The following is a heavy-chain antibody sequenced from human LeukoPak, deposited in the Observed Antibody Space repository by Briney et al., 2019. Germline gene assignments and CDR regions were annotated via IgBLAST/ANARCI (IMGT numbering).Heavy chain of an antibody. CDR2: IYYSGST. CDR3: ARLASGSYGPLTPFDY. CDR1: GGSISSYY. V-gene: IGHV4-59*08. D-gene: IGHD1-26*01. J-gene: IGHJ4*02. Sequence: SETLSLTCTVSGGSISSYYWSWIRQPPGRGLEWIGYIYYSGSTNYNPSLKSRVTISVDTSKNQFSLRLSSVTAADTAVYYSARLASGSYGPLTPFDYWGQGTLVTVSS.